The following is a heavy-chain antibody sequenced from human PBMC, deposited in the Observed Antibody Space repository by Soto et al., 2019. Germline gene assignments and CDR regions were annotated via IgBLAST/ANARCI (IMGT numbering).Heavy chain of an antibody. CDR2: IFYSGST. D-gene: IGHD3-22*01. V-gene: IGHV4-39*02. J-gene: IGHJ5*02. Sequence: SETLSLTCTVSGDSITRSNFYWGWIRQPPGKGLEWLGSIFYSGSTVYNPALKSRVTFSVDTSKNLFSLKLSSVTAADTAVYYCARHKTTMLTVVSAFDPWGQGTRVTVSS. CDR3: ARHKTTMLTVVSAFDP. CDR1: GDSITRSNFY.